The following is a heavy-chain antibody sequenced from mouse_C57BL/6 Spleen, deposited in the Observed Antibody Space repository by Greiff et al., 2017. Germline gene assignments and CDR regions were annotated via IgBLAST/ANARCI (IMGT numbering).Heavy chain of an antibody. J-gene: IGHJ4*01. CDR1: GFTFSSYA. CDR3: ARDRGNYAMDY. Sequence: EVKLVESGGGLVKPGGSLTLSCAASGFTFSSYALSWVRQTPEKRLEWVATISDGGSYTYYPDNVKGRFTISRDTAKNNLYLQMSHLKSEDTAMYYCARDRGNYAMDYWGQGTSVTVSS. V-gene: IGHV5-4*01. CDR2: ISDGGSYT. D-gene: IGHD1-1*02.